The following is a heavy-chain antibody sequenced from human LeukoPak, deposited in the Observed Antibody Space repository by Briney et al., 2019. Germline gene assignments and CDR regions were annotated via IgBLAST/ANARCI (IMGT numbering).Heavy chain of an antibody. CDR3: ARRIGYSSGHSAVYYFDY. Sequence: QPGGSLRLSCAASGFTFSTYWMHWVRQAPGKGLVWVSLINSGGDDTRYADSVKGRFTISRDNAKNTLYLQMNSLRAEDTAVYYCARRIGYSSGHSAVYYFDYWGQGTLVPSPQ. CDR2: INSGGDDT. D-gene: IGHD6-19*01. CDR1: GFTFSTYW. J-gene: IGHJ4*02. V-gene: IGHV3-74*01.